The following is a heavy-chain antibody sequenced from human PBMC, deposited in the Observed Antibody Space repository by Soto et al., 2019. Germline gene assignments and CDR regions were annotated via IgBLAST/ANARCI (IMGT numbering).Heavy chain of an antibody. V-gene: IGHV4-31*03. CDR3: AREDCSGGSCHSLY. CDR1: GGSISSGGYY. D-gene: IGHD2-15*01. Sequence: SETLSLTCTVSGGSISSGGYYWSWIRQHPGKGLEWIGYIYYSGSTYYNPSLKSRVTISVDTSKNQFSLKLSSVTAADTAVYYCAREDCSGGSCHSLYWGQGTLVTVSS. CDR2: IYYSGST. J-gene: IGHJ4*02.